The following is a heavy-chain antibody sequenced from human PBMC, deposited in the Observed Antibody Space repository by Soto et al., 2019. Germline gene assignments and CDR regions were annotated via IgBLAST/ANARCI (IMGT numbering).Heavy chain of an antibody. D-gene: IGHD2-15*01. CDR3: AKVTDIVVVVTATDY. Sequence: EVQLLESGGGLVQPGGSLRLSCAASGFTFSSYAMSWVRQTPGKGLEWVSGISGSGGSTFYADSVKGRFTISRDNSKNTLYLQMNSLRAGDTAVYYCAKVTDIVVVVTATDYWGQGTLVTVSS. CDR2: ISGSGGST. J-gene: IGHJ4*02. V-gene: IGHV3-23*01. CDR1: GFTFSSYA.